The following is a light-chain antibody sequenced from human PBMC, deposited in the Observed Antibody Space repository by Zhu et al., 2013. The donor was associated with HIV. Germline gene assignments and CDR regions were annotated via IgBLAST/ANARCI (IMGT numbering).Light chain of an antibody. Sequence: DIQMTQSPSTLSASIGDSVIITCRASQLLDGSLAWYQQKPGRAPKLLIFKTTSLEIGVPSRFSGRGSGTEFTLTISSLQPDDFATYYCQHYLRFPWTFGQGTKVE. CDR1: QLLDGS. V-gene: IGKV1-5*03. CDR3: QHYLRFPWT. J-gene: IGKJ1*01. CDR2: KTT.